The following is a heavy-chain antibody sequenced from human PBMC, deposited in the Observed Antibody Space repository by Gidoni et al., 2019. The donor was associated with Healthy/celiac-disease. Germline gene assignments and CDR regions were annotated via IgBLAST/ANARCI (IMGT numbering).Heavy chain of an antibody. CDR3: ARALAYCGGDCSSDY. V-gene: IGHV3-48*04. CDR1: GFTFRSYS. CDR2: ISSSSSTI. Sequence: EVQLVESGGGLVQPGGSLRLSCAASGFTFRSYSMNWVRQAPGKGLEWVSYISSSSSTIYYADSVKGRFTIARDNAKNSLYLQMNSLRAEDTAVYYCARALAYCGGDCSSDYWGQGTLVTVSS. J-gene: IGHJ4*02. D-gene: IGHD2-21*02.